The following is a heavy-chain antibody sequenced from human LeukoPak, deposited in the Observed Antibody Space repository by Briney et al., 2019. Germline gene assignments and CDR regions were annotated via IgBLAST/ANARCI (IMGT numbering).Heavy chain of an antibody. V-gene: IGHV3-53*01. CDR3: ARSKYSSSWYERIPDAFDI. D-gene: IGHD6-13*01. J-gene: IGHJ3*02. Sequence: GGSLRLSCAASGFTVSSNYMSWVRQAPGKGLEWVSVIYSGGRTYYADSVKGRFTISRDNSKNTLYLQMNSLRAEDTAVYYCARSKYSSSWYERIPDAFDIWGQGTMVTVSS. CDR2: IYSGGRT. CDR1: GFTVSSNY.